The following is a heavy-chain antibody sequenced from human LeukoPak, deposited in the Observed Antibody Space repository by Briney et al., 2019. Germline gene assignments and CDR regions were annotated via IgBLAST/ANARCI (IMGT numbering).Heavy chain of an antibody. Sequence: ASVKVSCKASGSTFSSYDINWVRQATGQGLEWMGWMNPNSGDTGYTPRFQGRVTMTRDTSISTAYMELSSLRSEDTAVYYCARGPHGTGSHFDFWGQGTLVTVSS. J-gene: IGHJ4*02. CDR3: ARGPHGTGSHFDF. CDR1: GSTFSSYD. D-gene: IGHD3-10*01. CDR2: MNPNSGDT. V-gene: IGHV1-8*02.